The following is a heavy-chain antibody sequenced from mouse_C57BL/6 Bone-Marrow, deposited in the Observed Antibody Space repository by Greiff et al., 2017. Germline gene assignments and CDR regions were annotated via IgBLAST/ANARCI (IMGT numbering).Heavy chain of an antibody. D-gene: IGHD1-1*01. CDR2: ISSGGSYT. Sequence: EVQLVESGGDLVKPGGSLKLSCAASGFTFSSYGMSWVRQTPDKRLEWVATISSGGSYTYYPDSVKGRFTISRDNAKNTLYLQMSSLRSEDTAMYYCARQDSNGRAYFDFCCQGTTLTV. CDR3: ARQDSNGRAYFDF. V-gene: IGHV5-6*01. J-gene: IGHJ2*01. CDR1: GFTFSSYG.